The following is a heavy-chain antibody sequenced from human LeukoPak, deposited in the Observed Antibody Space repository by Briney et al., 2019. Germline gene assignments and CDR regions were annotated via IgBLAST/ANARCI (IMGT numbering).Heavy chain of an antibody. CDR2: IIPILGIA. J-gene: IGHJ3*02. V-gene: IGHV1-69*02. Sequence: GASVKVSCKASGGTFISYTISWVRQAPGQGLEWMGRIIPILGIANYAQKFQGRVTITADKSTSTAYMELSSLRSGDTAVYYCAFSLGATGAFDIWGQGTMVTVSS. CDR3: AFSLGATGAFDI. CDR1: GGTFISYT. D-gene: IGHD1-26*01.